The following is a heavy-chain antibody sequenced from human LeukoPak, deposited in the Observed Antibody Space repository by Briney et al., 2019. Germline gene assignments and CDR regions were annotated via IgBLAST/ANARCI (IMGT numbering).Heavy chain of an antibody. CDR1: GFTFSSYA. D-gene: IGHD3-10*01. CDR3: AKEGFYYGSGSLYGMDV. J-gene: IGHJ6*02. Sequence: GGSLRLSCVASGFTFSSYAMSWVRQVPGKGLEWVSAISGSGGSTYYADSVKGRFTISRDNSKNTLYLQMNSLRAEGTAVYYCAKEGFYYGSGSLYGMDVWGQGTTVTVSS. V-gene: IGHV3-23*01. CDR2: ISGSGGST.